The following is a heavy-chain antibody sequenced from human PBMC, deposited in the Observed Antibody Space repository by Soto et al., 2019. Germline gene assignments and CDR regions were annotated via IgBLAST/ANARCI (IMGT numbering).Heavy chain of an antibody. CDR1: GGTFSSYA. D-gene: IGHD6-6*01. V-gene: IGHV1-69*13. Sequence: GASVKVSCKASGGTFSSYAISWVRQAPGQGLEWMGGIIPIFGTANYAQKFQGRVTITADESTSTAYMEPSSLRSEDTAVYYCARGNSSSLSGGWFWGAGYYYGMDVWGQGTTVTVSS. J-gene: IGHJ6*02. CDR2: IIPIFGTA. CDR3: ARGNSSSLSGGWFWGAGYYYGMDV.